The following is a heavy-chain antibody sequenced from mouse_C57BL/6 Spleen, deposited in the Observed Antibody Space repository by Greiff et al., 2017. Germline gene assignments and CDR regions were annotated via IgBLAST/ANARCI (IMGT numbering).Heavy chain of an antibody. J-gene: IGHJ2*01. CDR2: IDPSDSET. V-gene: IGHV1-52*01. D-gene: IGHD2-4*01. CDR1: GYTFTSYW. Sequence: QVQLKQPGAELVRPGSSVKLSCKASGYTFTSYWMHWVKQRPIQGLEWIGNIDPSDSETHYNQKFKDKATLTVDKSSSTAYMQLSSLTSEDSAVYYCARSYDYDRGYYFDYWGQGTTLTVSS. CDR3: ARSYDYDRGYYFDY.